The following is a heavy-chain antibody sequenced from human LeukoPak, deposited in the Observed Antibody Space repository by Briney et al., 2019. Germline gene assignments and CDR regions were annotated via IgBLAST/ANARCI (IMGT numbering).Heavy chain of an antibody. J-gene: IGHJ4*02. Sequence: ASVKVSCKASGYTFTGYYMHWVRQAPGQGLEWMGWINPNSGGTNYAQKFQGRVTMTRDTSISTAYMELSRLRSDDTAVYYCARDAVHSTGTPTNWGQGILVTVSS. CDR2: INPNSGGT. CDR1: GYTFTGYY. V-gene: IGHV1-2*02. CDR3: ARDAVHSTGTPTN. D-gene: IGHD1-1*01.